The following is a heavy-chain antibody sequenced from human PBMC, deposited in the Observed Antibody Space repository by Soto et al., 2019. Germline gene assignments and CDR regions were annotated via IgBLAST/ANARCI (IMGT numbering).Heavy chain of an antibody. Sequence: GGSLRLSCAVSGFTLSSYSMNWVRQSPGKGLEWVSYISSSSSTIYYADSVKGRFTISRDNAKNSLYLQMNSLRDEDTAVYYCARDTLRIGWFDPWGQGTLVTVSS. J-gene: IGHJ5*02. V-gene: IGHV3-48*02. CDR2: ISSSSSTI. CDR1: GFTLSSYS. D-gene: IGHD2-15*01. CDR3: ARDTLRIGWFDP.